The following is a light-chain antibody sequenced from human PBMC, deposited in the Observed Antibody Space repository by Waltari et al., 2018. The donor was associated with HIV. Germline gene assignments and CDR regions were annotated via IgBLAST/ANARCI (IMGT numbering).Light chain of an antibody. V-gene: IGLV1-40*01. Sequence: QSLLTQPPSVYGAPGQRVPISCTGSSSNIGAGFDVHWYQQLPGTVPKRLIYGNSNRPSGVPHRFSGSKSGTSASLAITGLQAEDEADYYCQSYDRSLSGYVVFGGGTKLTVL. CDR2: GNS. CDR1: SSNIGAGFD. CDR3: QSYDRSLSGYVV. J-gene: IGLJ2*01.